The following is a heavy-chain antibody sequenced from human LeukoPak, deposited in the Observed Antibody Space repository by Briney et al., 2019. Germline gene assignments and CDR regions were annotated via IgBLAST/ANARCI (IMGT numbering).Heavy chain of an antibody. Sequence: SETLSLTCTVSGGSITNYYWSWIRQPPGKGLEWIGFSYYNGNTNYNPSLKSRVTISVDMSKNQFSLSLRSVTAADTAVYYCARGLVRGVITCFDYWGQGTLVTVSS. CDR1: GGSITNYY. D-gene: IGHD3-10*01. J-gene: IGHJ4*02. CDR3: ARGLVRGVITCFDY. V-gene: IGHV4-59*01. CDR2: SYYNGNT.